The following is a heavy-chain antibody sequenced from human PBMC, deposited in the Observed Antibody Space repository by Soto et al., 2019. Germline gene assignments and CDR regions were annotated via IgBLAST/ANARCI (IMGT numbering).Heavy chain of an antibody. Sequence: GGSLRLSCAASGFTFSSYGMHWVRQAPGKGLEWVAVISYDGSNKYYADYVKGRFTISRDNSKNTLYLQMNSLRAEDTAVYYCAVPYTDNPRRVVSDGMDVWGQGTTVTVSS. J-gene: IGHJ6*02. D-gene: IGHD2-15*01. V-gene: IGHV3-30*03. CDR2: ISYDGSNK. CDR3: AVPYTDNPRRVVSDGMDV. CDR1: GFTFSSYG.